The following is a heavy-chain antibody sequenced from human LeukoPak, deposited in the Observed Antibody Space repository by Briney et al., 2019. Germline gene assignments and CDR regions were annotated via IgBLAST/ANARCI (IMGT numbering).Heavy chain of an antibody. V-gene: IGHV3-20*04. Sequence: GGSLRLSCAASGFTFNKFAMSWVRQAPGKGLEWVSSINWNGGSTGYADSVKGRFTISRDNAKKSLYLQMNSLRDEDTALYYCARGGRAVAGVRFYYNGMDVWGQGTTVTVSS. J-gene: IGHJ6*02. CDR3: ARGGRAVAGVRFYYNGMDV. CDR1: GFTFNKFA. CDR2: INWNGGST. D-gene: IGHD6-19*01.